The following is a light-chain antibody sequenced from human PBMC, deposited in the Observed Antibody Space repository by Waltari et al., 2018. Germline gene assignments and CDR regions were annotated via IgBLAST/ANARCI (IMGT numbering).Light chain of an antibody. V-gene: IGKV1-8*01. CDR3: QQYYSYQWT. J-gene: IGKJ1*01. CDR2: AAS. CDR1: QGISSY. Sequence: TCRASQGISSYVAWYQQNPGKAPKLLIYAASTLQSGVPSRFSGSGSGTDFTLTISCLQSEDFATYYCQQYYSYQWTFGQGTKVEIK.